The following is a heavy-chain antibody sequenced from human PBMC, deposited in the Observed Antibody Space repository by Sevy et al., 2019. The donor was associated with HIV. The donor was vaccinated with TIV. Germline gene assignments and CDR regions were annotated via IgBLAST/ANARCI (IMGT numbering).Heavy chain of an antibody. D-gene: IGHD2-15*01. CDR1: GGSISSYY. CDR3: ARAGCSGGSCYYYYYGMDV. V-gene: IGHV4-4*07. CDR2: IYTSGST. J-gene: IGHJ6*02. Sequence: SETLSLTCTVSGGSISSYYWSWIRQPAGKGLEGIGRIYTSGSTNYNPSLKSRVTMSVDTSKNQFALKLSSVTAADTDVYYCARAGCSGGSCYYYYYGMDVWGQGTTVTVSS.